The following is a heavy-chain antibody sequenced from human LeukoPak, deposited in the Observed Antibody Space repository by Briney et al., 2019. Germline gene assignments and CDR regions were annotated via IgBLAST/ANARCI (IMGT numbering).Heavy chain of an antibody. CDR1: GFTFSTFW. Sequence: PGGSLRLSCAASGFTFSTFWMTWVRQAPGKGLEWVANIRQDGAEKYYVDSVKGRFTTSRDNAKNSLYLQMNSLRAEDTAVYYCAKVPIPYSSGWYLNYWGQGTLVTVSS. CDR2: IRQDGAEK. CDR3: AKVPIPYSSGWYLNY. V-gene: IGHV3-7*01. J-gene: IGHJ4*02. D-gene: IGHD6-19*01.